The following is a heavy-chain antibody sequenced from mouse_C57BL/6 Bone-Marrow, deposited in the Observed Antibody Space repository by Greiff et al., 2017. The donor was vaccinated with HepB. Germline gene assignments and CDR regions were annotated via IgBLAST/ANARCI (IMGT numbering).Heavy chain of an antibody. J-gene: IGHJ2*02. D-gene: IGHD1-1*01. Sequence: DVKLVESGGGLVKPGGSLKLSCAASGFTFSSYAMSWVRQTPEKRLEWVATISDGGSYTYYPDHVKCRFTISKDSAKNNLYLQMSHLKSEETAMYYCARDEDDCYGMGLKGGYYFDYWGQGTSVTVSS. CDR2: ISDGGSYT. CDR1: GFTFSSYA. CDR3: ARDEDDCYGMGLKGGYYFDY. V-gene: IGHV5-4*01.